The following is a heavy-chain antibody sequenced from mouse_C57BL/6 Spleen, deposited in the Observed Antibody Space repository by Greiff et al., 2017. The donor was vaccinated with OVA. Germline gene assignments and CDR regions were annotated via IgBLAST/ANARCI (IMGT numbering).Heavy chain of an antibody. Sequence: QVQLQQPGAELVRPGSSVKLSCKASGYTFTSYWMHWVKQRPIQGLEWIGNIDPSDSETHYNQKFKDKATLTVDKSSSTAYMQLSSLTSEDSAVYYCARGESGLRHGIYYFDYWGQGTTLTVSS. J-gene: IGHJ2*01. CDR2: IDPSDSET. CDR1: GYTFTSYW. CDR3: ARGESGLRHGIYYFDY. V-gene: IGHV1-52*01. D-gene: IGHD2-2*01.